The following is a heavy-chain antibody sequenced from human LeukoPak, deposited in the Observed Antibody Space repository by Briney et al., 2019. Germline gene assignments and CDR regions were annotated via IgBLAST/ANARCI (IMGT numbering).Heavy chain of an antibody. CDR3: QYDILTGYSYSSSSGFDY. D-gene: IGHD3-9*01. CDR1: GGTFSSYA. Sequence: SVKVSCMASGGTFSSYAISWVRQAPGQGLEWMGGIIPIFGTANYAQKFQGRVTITADESTSTAYMELSSLRSEDTAVYYCQYDILTGYSYSSSSGFDYWGQGTLVTVSS. CDR2: IIPIFGTA. J-gene: IGHJ4*02. V-gene: IGHV1-69*13.